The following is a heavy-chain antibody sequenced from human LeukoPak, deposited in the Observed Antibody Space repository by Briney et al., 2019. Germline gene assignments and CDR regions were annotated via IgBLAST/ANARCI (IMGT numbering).Heavy chain of an antibody. J-gene: IGHJ4*02. D-gene: IGHD3-3*01. CDR3: ATRDGSLFGVFYKY. CDR1: GYSLSDLS. CDR2: FDPEEGET. Sequence: ASVKVSCKVSGYSLSDLSLHWVRQAPEEGLEWMGGFDPEEGETIYTQKFQGRLTMTEDTSADTAYMELSSLRSEDTAVYYCATRDGSLFGVFYKYWGQGALVTVSS. V-gene: IGHV1-24*01.